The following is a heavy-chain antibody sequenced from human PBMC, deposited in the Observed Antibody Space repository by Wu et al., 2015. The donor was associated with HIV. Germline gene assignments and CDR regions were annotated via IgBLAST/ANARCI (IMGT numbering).Heavy chain of an antibody. V-gene: IGHV1-18*01. CDR1: GYNVSDYG. CDR2: TSSQNDNT. J-gene: IGHJ4*02. D-gene: IGHD1-1*01. Sequence: QVHLVQSGGEVKKPGASVKVSCNVSGYNVSDYGISWIRQAPGQGLEWLGWISGVPQAPAQGLEWLGWTSSQNDNTKYAEKFQDRVTMTIDTSTNTVYMELGXLTSDDTAVYYCARGRGTDVGRQVGLNAWGQGTLVTVSS. CDR3: ARGRGTDVGRQVGLNA.